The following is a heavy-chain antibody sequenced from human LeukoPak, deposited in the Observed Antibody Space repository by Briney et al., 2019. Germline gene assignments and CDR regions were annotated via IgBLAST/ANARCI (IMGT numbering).Heavy chain of an antibody. J-gene: IGHJ4*02. CDR1: GGTFSSYA. Sequence: SVKVSCKASGGTFSSYAISWVRHAPGQGLEWMGGIIPIFGTANYAQKFQGRVTITTDESTSTAYMELSSLRSQDTAVYYCARVLVRHDQDYYDSSGYQYYFVYWGQGTLVTVSS. V-gene: IGHV1-69*05. CDR3: ARVLVRHDQDYYDSSGYQYYFVY. D-gene: IGHD3-22*01. CDR2: IIPIFGTA.